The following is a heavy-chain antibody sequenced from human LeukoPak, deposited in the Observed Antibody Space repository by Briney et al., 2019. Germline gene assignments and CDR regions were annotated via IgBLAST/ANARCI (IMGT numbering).Heavy chain of an antibody. CDR3: ARDSLHRRITIFGVVIAPNNYYYGMDV. Sequence: GASVKVSCKASGYTFTSYGISWVRQAPGQGLEWMGWISAYNGNTNYAQKLQGRVTMTTDTSTSTAYMELRSLRSDDTAVYYCARDSLHRRITIFGVVIAPNNYYYGMDVWGQGTTVTVSS. CDR2: ISAYNGNT. J-gene: IGHJ6*02. D-gene: IGHD3-3*01. V-gene: IGHV1-18*01. CDR1: GYTFTSYG.